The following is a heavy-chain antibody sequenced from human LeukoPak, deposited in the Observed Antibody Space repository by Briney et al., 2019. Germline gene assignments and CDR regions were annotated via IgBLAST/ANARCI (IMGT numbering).Heavy chain of an antibody. CDR2: ISGGGIST. CDR1: GFTFSSYA. D-gene: IGHD4-23*01. V-gene: IGHV3-23*01. CDR3: AKDSHXYSGDLDY. J-gene: IGHJ4*02. Sequence: PGGSLRLSCAASGFTFSSYAMSWVRQAPGKGLEWVSGISGGGISTYYADSVKGRFNISRDNSKNTLFLQMNSLRAEDTAVYYCAKDSHXYSGDLDYWGQGTLVTVSS.